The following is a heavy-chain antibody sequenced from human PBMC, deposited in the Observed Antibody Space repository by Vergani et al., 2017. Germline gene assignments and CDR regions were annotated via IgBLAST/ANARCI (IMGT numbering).Heavy chain of an antibody. CDR3: ARGVYCSSTSCPEVDY. CDR2: INPNSGGT. Sequence: QVQLVKSGAEVQKPGASVKVSCKASGYTFTGYYMHWVRQAPGQGLEWMGWINPNSGGTNYAQKFQGRVTMTRDTSISTAYMELSRLRSDDTAVYYCARGVYCSSTSCPEVDYWGQGTLVTVSS. V-gene: IGHV1-2*02. J-gene: IGHJ4*02. CDR1: GYTFTGYY. D-gene: IGHD2-2*01.